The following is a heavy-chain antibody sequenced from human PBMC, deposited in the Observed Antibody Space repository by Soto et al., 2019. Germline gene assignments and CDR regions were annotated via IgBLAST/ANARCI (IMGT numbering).Heavy chain of an antibody. D-gene: IGHD2-8*01. V-gene: IGHV3-30*18. CDR2: ISDDGIKN. CDR3: AKEIYCTTGVCYVDY. Sequence: QVQLVESGGGVVQPGRSLTLSCAASGFTFSNYGMHWVRQAPGKGLEWVAVISDDGIKNYYGDSVKGRFTISRDNSKNTLYLQMNSLRAEDTAVYYWAKEIYCTTGVCYVDYWGQGTLVTVSS. CDR1: GFTFSNYG. J-gene: IGHJ4*02.